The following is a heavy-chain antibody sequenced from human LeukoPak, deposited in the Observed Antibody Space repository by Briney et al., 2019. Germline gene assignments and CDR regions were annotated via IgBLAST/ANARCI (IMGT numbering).Heavy chain of an antibody. CDR3: ARDLETDISDAFDI. J-gene: IGHJ3*02. CDR1: GLTVSSNY. V-gene: IGHV3-66*01. CDR2: IYSGGSI. D-gene: IGHD3-9*01. Sequence: GGSLRLSCAASGLTVSSNYMSWVRQAPGKGLEWVSVIYSGGSIYYADSVKGRFTISRDNSKNTLYLQMNSLRAEDTAVYYCARDLETDISDAFDIWGQGTMVTVSS.